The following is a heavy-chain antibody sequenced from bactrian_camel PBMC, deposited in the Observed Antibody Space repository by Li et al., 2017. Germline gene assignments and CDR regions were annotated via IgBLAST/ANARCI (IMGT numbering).Heavy chain of an antibody. J-gene: IGHJ4*01. Sequence: VQLVESGGGLMQPGGSLRLSCAAYGITLSNYYMSWARQAPGKGLEWVSVINSAGGTTYYADSVKGRFTISRDNAKNTVYLQLDSLKTEDTALYYCATGRDYSDYVLPFNDWGQGTQVTVS. D-gene: IGHD4*01. CDR3: ATGRDYSDYVLPFND. CDR2: INSAGGTT. V-gene: IGHV3S40*01. CDR1: GITLSNYY.